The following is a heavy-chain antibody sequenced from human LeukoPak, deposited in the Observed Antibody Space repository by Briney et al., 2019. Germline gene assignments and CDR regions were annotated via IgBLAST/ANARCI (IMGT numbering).Heavy chain of an antibody. J-gene: IGHJ5*02. Sequence: ASVKVSCKASGYTFTGYYMHWVRQAPGQGLEWMGWINPNSGGTNYAQKFQGRVAITRNTSISTAYMELSSLRSEDTAVYYCARGGSRLDNSFDPWGQGTLVTVSS. CDR3: ARGGSRLDNSFDP. CDR1: GYTFTGYY. CDR2: INPNSGGT. V-gene: IGHV1-2*02. D-gene: IGHD2-15*01.